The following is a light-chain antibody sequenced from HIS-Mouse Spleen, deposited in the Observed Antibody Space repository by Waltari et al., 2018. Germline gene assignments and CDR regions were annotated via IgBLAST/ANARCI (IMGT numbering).Light chain of an antibody. CDR3: QQYYSYRFT. CDR2: AAS. V-gene: IGKV1-8*01. J-gene: IGKJ3*01. CDR1: QGISSY. Sequence: AIRMTQSPSSFSASTGDRVTITCRASQGISSYLAWYQQKPGKAPKLLIYAASTLQSGVPARFSGSGSGTDFTLTISCLQSEDLATYYCQQYYSYRFTFGPGTKVDIK.